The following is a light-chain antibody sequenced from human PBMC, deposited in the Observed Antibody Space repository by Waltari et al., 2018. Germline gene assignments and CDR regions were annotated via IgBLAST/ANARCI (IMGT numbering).Light chain of an antibody. CDR1: SSNIRHNS. CDR2: YDD. CDR3: AAWDAILSSWL. Sequence: QSVLTQPPSVSGAPRQRVTISCSGSSSNIRHNSVNWYQQLPGKPPKLLIYYDDLLSSGVSDRFSGSKSGSSASLAIAGLQSEDEAHYYCAAWDAILSSWLFGGGTKLTVL. V-gene: IGLV1-36*01. J-gene: IGLJ3*02.